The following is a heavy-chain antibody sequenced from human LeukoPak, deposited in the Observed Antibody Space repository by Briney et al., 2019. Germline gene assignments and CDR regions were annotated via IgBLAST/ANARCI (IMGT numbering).Heavy chain of an antibody. CDR2: INPNSGGT. D-gene: IGHD6-13*01. CDR3: ARDLQLDYYYYYYMDV. CDR1: GYTFTGYY. J-gene: IGHJ6*03. Sequence: ASVKVSCKASGYTFTGYYMHWVRQAPGQGLEWMGWINPNSGGTNYAQKFQGRVTMTRGTSISTAYMELSRLRSDDTAVYYCARDLQLDYYYYYYMDVWGKGTTVTVSS. V-gene: IGHV1-2*02.